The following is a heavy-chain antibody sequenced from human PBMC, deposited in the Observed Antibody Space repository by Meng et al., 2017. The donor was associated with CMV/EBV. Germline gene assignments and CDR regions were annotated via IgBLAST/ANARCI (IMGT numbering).Heavy chain of an antibody. V-gene: IGHV1-2*02. CDR2: INPNSGGT. CDR1: GYTFTGYY. CDR3: ARGGVTIFGVARGYYYGMDV. J-gene: IGHJ6*02. Sequence: ASVKVSCKASGYTFTGYYMHWVRQAPGQGLEWMGWINPNSGGTNYAQKFQGRVTMTRDTSISTAYMELSRLRSDDTAVYYCARGGVTIFGVARGYYYGMDVRGQGTTVTVSS. D-gene: IGHD3-3*01.